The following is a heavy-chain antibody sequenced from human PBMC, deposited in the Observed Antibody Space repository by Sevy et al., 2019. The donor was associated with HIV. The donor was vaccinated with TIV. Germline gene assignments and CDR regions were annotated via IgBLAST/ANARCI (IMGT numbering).Heavy chain of an antibody. V-gene: IGHV1-69*13. Sequence: ASVKVSGKASGGTFGSSGIIWVRQAPGEGLEWVGGIIPIFGTTDYVQRFHGRVTITADESTSTVYMELRSLKSEDTAVYFCARRMMTPMHAFDVWGQGTMVTVSS. J-gene: IGHJ3*01. CDR1: GGTFGSSG. D-gene: IGHD2-21*02. CDR3: ARRMMTPMHAFDV. CDR2: IIPIFGTT.